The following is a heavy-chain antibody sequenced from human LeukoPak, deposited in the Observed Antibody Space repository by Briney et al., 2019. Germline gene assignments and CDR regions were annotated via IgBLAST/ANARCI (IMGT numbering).Heavy chain of an antibody. CDR2: INPNSGGT. CDR3: ARGRYSSSWYQRVSGYYYYMDV. D-gene: IGHD6-13*01. CDR1: GYTFTGYY. Sequence: ASVKVSCKASGYTFTGYYMHWVRQAPGQGLEWIGWINPNSGGTNYAQKFQGRVTMTRDTSISTAYMELSRLRSDDTAVYYCARGRYSSSWYQRVSGYYYYMDVWGKGTTVTISS. J-gene: IGHJ6*03. V-gene: IGHV1-2*02.